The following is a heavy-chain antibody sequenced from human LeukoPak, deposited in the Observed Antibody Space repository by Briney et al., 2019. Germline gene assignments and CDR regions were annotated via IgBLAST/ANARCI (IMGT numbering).Heavy chain of an antibody. V-gene: IGHV3-66*01. CDR2: IFNDGNA. D-gene: IGHD6-19*01. CDR1: GFPVSTNY. J-gene: IGHJ4*02. Sequence: GSLRLSCAASGFPVSTNYMTWVRQAPGKGLEWVSVIFNDGNAYYADSVKGRFTISRDNSKNTLYLQMNSLRAEDTALYYCARDQTVAGDWGQGTLVTVSS. CDR3: ARDQTVAGD.